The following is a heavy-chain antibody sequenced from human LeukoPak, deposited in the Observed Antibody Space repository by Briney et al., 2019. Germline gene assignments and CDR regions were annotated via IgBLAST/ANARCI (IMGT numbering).Heavy chain of an antibody. V-gene: IGHV1-18*01. CDR1: GYTFTSYG. CDR3: ARDYYYGSGSYYNDLYYYYYYGMDV. CDR2: ISAYNGNT. J-gene: IGHJ6*02. D-gene: IGHD3-10*01. Sequence: ASAKLSCKASGYTFTSYGISWVRQAPGQGLEWMGWISAYNGNTNYAQKLQGRVTMTTDTSTSTAYMELRSLRSDDTAVYYCARDYYYGSGSYYNDLYYYYYYGMDVWGQGTTVTVSS.